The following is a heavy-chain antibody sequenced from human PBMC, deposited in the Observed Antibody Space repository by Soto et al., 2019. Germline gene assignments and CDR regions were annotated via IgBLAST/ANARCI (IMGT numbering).Heavy chain of an antibody. V-gene: IGHV4-31*03. Sequence: QVQLQESGPGLVKPSQTLSLTCTVSGGSISSGGYYWRWIRQHPGKGLEWIGYIYYSGSTYYNPSLKSRVTISVDTSKNQFSRKLSSVTAADTAVYYCARGSGYSSSSRPLDYWGQGTLVTVSS. J-gene: IGHJ4*02. CDR2: IYYSGST. CDR1: GGSISSGGYY. D-gene: IGHD6-6*01. CDR3: ARGSGYSSSSRPLDY.